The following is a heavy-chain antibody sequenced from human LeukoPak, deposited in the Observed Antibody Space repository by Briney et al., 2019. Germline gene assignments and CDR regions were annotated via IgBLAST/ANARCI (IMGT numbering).Heavy chain of an antibody. CDR2: ISSSSSYI. CDR3: ARDLGYCSSTSCSPHAFDI. D-gene: IGHD2-2*01. V-gene: IGHV3-21*01. CDR1: GFTFSSYS. J-gene: IGHJ3*02. Sequence: GGSLRLSCAASGFTFSSYSMNWVRQAPGKGLEWVSSISSSSSYIYYADSVKGRFTISRDNAKNSLYLQMNSLRAEDTAVYYCARDLGYCSSTSCSPHAFDIWGQGTMVTVSS.